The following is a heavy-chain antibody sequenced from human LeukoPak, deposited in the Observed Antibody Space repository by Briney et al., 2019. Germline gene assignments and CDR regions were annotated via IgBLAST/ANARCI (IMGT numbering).Heavy chain of an antibody. CDR1: NGSISSGRYY. CDR3: ARQAPLDGDFDF. D-gene: IGHD3/OR15-3a*01. V-gene: IGHV4-61*02. J-gene: IGHJ4*02. Sequence: SETLSLTCTVSNGSISSGRYYWSWIRQPAGKGLEWIGRIFPSGSANYSPSLKSRVPISVDTSKNQFSLILNSVTAADTAVYYCARQAPLDGDFDFWGQGTLVTVSS. CDR2: IFPSGSA.